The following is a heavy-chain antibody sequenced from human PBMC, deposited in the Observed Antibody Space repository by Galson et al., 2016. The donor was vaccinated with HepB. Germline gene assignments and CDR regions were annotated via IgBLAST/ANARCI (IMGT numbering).Heavy chain of an antibody. D-gene: IGHD2-2*01. V-gene: IGHV4-4*02. CDR2: IYHTGTS. CDR3: ARAAIIPGARMVFDP. J-gene: IGHJ5*02. CDR1: GASISDSNW. Sequence: ETLSLTCAVSGASISDSNWWTWVRQVPGKGLEWIGEIYHTGTSNNNPFLSSRFTLSVDKSWNQFSLNLTSVTAADTAVYYCARAAIIPGARMVFDPWGQGTLVTVSS.